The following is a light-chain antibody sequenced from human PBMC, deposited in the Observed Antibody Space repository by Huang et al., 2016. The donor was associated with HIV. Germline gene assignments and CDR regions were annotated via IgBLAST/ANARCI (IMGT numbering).Light chain of an antibody. CDR1: QSINNN. CDR3: QQYNNWPPLLT. CDR2: GAS. Sequence: EIVLTQSPATLSLSPGEIAALSCRATQSINNNLAWYQQKPGQSPRLLLYGASTRATGIPARFRGSGSGTEFTLTISSLQSEDFAVYYCQQYNNWPPLLTFGGGTKVEIK. J-gene: IGKJ4*01. V-gene: IGKV3-15*01.